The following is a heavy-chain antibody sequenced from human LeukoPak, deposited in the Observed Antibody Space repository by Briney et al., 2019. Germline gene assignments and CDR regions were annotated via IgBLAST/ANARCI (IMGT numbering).Heavy chain of an antibody. CDR3: ARVRYCSSTSCFPAGDY. D-gene: IGHD2-2*01. J-gene: IGHJ4*02. Sequence: ASVKVSCKASGYTFTSYGISWVRQAPGQGLEWMGWISAYNGNTNYAQKLQGRVTMTTDTSTSTAYMELRSLSSDDTAVYYCARVRYCSSTSCFPAGDYWGQGTLVTVSS. V-gene: IGHV1-18*01. CDR2: ISAYNGNT. CDR1: GYTFTSYG.